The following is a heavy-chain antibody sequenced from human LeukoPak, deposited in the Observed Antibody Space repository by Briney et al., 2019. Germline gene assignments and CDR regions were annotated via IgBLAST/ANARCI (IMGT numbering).Heavy chain of an antibody. V-gene: IGHV4-30-2*01. J-gene: IGHJ4*02. Sequence: PSETLSLTCTVSGGSISSGGYYWSWIRQPPGKGLEWIGYIYHSGSTNYNPSLKSRVTISVDKSKNQFSLKLSSVTAADTAVYYCARCPASRGYSYGWGQGTLVTVSS. CDR2: IYHSGST. D-gene: IGHD5-18*01. CDR3: ARCPASRGYSYG. CDR1: GGSISSGGYY.